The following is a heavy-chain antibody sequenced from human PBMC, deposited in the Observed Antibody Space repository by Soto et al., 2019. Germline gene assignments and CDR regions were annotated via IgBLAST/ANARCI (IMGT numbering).Heavy chain of an antibody. J-gene: IGHJ4*02. CDR1: GCTFSSYS. CDR2: ISSSISYI. CDR3: ARDNVLRFLEWFPEADY. Sequence: GGSLILSYAASGCTFSSYSMNWVRHAPGKGLEWVSSISSSISYIYYADSVKGRFTISRDNAKNSLYLQMNSLRAEDTAVYYCARDNVLRFLEWFPEADYWGQGTLVTVSS. V-gene: IGHV3-21*01. D-gene: IGHD3-3*01.